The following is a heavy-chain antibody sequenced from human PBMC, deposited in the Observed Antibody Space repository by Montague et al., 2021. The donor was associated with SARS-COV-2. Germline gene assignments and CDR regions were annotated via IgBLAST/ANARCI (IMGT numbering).Heavy chain of an antibody. V-gene: IGHV4-30-4*08. CDR1: GGSISSGDYF. D-gene: IGHD6-19*01. J-gene: IGHJ4*02. Sequence: TLSLTCTVSGGSISSGDYFWNWIRQTPGKGLEWIGYTYNNDRTKYTPSLESRVSIPVDMSKNQFSLKLSSVTAADTAVYYCARIGGWAGAFWGQGTLVTVSS. CDR2: TYNNDRT. CDR3: ARIGGWAGAF.